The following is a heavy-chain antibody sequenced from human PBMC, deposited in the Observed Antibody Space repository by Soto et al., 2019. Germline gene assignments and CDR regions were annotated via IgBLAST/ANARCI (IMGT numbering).Heavy chain of an antibody. CDR2: ISSSSSYI. CDR1: GFTFSSYS. J-gene: IGHJ3*02. Sequence: EVQLVESGGGLVKPGGSLRLSCAASGFTFSSYSMNWVRQAPGKGLEWVSLISSSSSYIYYADSVKGRFTISRDNAKNSLYLQMNSLRAEDAAVYYCAGDRGGDLNAFDIWGQGTMVTVSS. D-gene: IGHD3-10*01. V-gene: IGHV3-21*01. CDR3: AGDRGGDLNAFDI.